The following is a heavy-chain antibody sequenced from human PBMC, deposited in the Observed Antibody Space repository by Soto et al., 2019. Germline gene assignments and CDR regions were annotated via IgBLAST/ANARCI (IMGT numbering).Heavy chain of an antibody. V-gene: IGHV3-33*01. Sequence: GGSLRLSCAASGFTFSTYGMHWVRQAPGKGLEWVAVIWFDGTKKYYADSVNGRFTISRDNSKNTLYLQMNSLRAEDTAVYYCASQIYWSGSTAHGMDVWGQGTAVTVSS. CDR1: GFTFSTYG. CDR3: ASQIYWSGSTAHGMDV. D-gene: IGHD3-3*01. J-gene: IGHJ6*02. CDR2: IWFDGTKK.